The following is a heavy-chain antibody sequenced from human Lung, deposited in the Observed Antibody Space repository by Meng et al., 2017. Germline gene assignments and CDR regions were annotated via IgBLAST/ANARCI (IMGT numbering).Heavy chain of an antibody. CDR1: GFTFSSYS. CDR3: ARGRVVVAATPSDY. J-gene: IGHJ4*02. CDR2: ISSSSA. V-gene: IGHV3-21*01. D-gene: IGHD2-15*01. Sequence: EVQLVESGGGLVKPGGALRRYCAASGFTFSSYSMNWVRQAPGKGLEWVSSISSSSAYADSVKGRFTISRDNAKNSLYLQMNSLRAEDTAVYYCARGRVVVAATPSDYWGQGTLVTVSS.